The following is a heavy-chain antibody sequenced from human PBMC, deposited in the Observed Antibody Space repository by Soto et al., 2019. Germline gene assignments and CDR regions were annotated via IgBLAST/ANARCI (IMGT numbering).Heavy chain of an antibody. CDR3: ARGAPWGSSSLVEDYYYYYGMDV. D-gene: IGHD6-6*01. CDR2: IIPIFGTA. J-gene: IGHJ6*02. CDR1: GGTFSSYA. Sequence: GASVKVSCKASGGTFSSYAISWVRQAPGQGLEWMGGIIPIFGTANYAQKFQGRATITADESTSTAYMELSSLRSEDTAVYYCARGAPWGSSSLVEDYYYYYGMDVWGQGTTVTVS. V-gene: IGHV1-69*13.